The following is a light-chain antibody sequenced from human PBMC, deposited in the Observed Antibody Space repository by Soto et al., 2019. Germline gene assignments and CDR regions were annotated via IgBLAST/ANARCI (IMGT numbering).Light chain of an antibody. J-gene: IGLJ2*01. CDR2: STN. CDR1: TSNIGGST. CDR3: AAWDDRLNAVT. V-gene: IGLV1-44*01. Sequence: QSVLTQPPSASGTPGQRVTISFSGSTSNIGGSTVNWYQQLPGTSPKLLIYSTNQRPSGVPDRFSGSKSGTSASLAISRLQSEDEAAYYCAAWDDRLNAVTFGGGTKLTV.